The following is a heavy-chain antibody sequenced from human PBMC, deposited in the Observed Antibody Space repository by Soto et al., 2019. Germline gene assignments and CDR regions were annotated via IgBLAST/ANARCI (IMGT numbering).Heavy chain of an antibody. CDR2: INPNSGGT. Sequence: WASVKVSCKASGYTFTGYYMHWVRQAPGQGLEWMGWINPNSGGTNYAQKFQGWVTMTRDTSISTAYVELSRLRSDDTAVYYCARDMGYCSSTSCYSVPGAFDIWGQGTMVTVSS. J-gene: IGHJ3*02. CDR1: GYTFTGYY. V-gene: IGHV1-2*04. D-gene: IGHD2-2*01. CDR3: ARDMGYCSSTSCYSVPGAFDI.